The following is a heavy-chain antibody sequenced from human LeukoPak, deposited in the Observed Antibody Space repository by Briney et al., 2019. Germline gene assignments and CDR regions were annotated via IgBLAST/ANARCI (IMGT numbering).Heavy chain of an antibody. CDR3: ARQLGYCSSTSCYADKVDY. CDR1: GGSISSSSYY. Sequence: PSETPSLTCTVSGGSISSSSYYWGWIRQPPGKGLEWIGSIYYSGSTYYNPSLKSRVTISVDTSKNQFSLKLSSVTAADTAVYYCARQLGYCSSTSCYADKVDYWGQGTLVTVSS. D-gene: IGHD2-2*01. V-gene: IGHV4-39*01. CDR2: IYYSGST. J-gene: IGHJ4*02.